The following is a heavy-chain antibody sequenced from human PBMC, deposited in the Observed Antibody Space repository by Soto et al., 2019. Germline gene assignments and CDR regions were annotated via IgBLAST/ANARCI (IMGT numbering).Heavy chain of an antibody. V-gene: IGHV4-59*01. J-gene: IGHJ3*02. CDR3: ASYDILPGYDAFDI. CDR1: GGSISSYY. Sequence: QVQLQESGPGLVKPSETLSLTCTVSGGSISSYYWSWIRQPPGKGLEWIGYIYYSGSTNYNPSLTSRVTISVDTSKNRFSLKLSSVTAADTAVYYCASYDILPGYDAFDIWGQGTMVTVSS. D-gene: IGHD3-9*01. CDR2: IYYSGST.